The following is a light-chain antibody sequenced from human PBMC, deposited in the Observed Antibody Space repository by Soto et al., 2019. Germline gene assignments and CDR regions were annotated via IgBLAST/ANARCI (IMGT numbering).Light chain of an antibody. CDR2: EAN. J-gene: IGLJ1*01. V-gene: IGLV2-23*01. Sequence: QSVLTQPASVSGSPGQSITISCTGTSSDVGSYNVLTWYQQHPGKAPKLIIYEANKRPSGISNRFSGSESGNTASLTISGLQPEDEADYYCCSYASRDTYVFGTGTKVTVL. CDR1: SSDVGSYNV. CDR3: CSYASRDTYV.